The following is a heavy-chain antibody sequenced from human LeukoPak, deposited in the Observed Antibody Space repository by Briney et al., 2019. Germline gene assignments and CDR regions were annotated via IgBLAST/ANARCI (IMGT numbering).Heavy chain of an antibody. V-gene: IGHV3-23*01. CDR2: ISGSGGST. Sequence: PGASLRLSCAASGFTFSSYAMSWVRQAPGKGLEWVSAISGSGGSTYYADSGKGRFTISRDNSKNTLYLQMNSLRAEDTAVYYCAHPPVVVPAAGWGQGTLVTVSS. D-gene: IGHD2-2*01. CDR1: GFTFSSYA. J-gene: IGHJ4*02. CDR3: AHPPVVVPAAG.